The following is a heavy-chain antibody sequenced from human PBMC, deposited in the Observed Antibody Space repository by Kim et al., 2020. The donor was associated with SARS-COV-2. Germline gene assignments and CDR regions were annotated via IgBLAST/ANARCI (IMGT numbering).Heavy chain of an antibody. CDR1: GFTFSSYS. V-gene: IGHV3-21*01. D-gene: IGHD5-12*01. J-gene: IGHJ5*02. CDR2: ISSSSSYI. CDR3: ARGQIVATSRGNWFDP. Sequence: GGSLRLSCAASGFTFSSYSMNWVRQAPGKGLEWVSSISSSSSYIYYADSVKGRFTISRDNAKNSLYLQMNSLRAEDTAVYYCARGQIVATSRGNWFDPWGQGTLVTVSS.